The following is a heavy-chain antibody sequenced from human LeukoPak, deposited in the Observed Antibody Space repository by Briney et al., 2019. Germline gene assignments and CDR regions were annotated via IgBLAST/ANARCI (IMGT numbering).Heavy chain of an antibody. Sequence: ESGPTLVNPTQTLTLTCTFSGFSLSTSGVGVGWIRQPPGKALEWLALIYWDDDKRYSPSLKSRLTITKDTSKNQVVLTMTNMDPVDTATYYCAHSPPSRLQWLVRYYFDYWGQGTLVTVSS. V-gene: IGHV2-5*02. J-gene: IGHJ4*02. CDR3: AHSPPSRLQWLVRYYFDY. D-gene: IGHD6-19*01. CDR1: GFSLSTSGVG. CDR2: IYWDDDK.